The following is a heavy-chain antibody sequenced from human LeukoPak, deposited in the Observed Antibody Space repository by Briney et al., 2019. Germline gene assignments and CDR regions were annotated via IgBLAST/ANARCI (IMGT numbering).Heavy chain of an antibody. V-gene: IGHV4-34*01. CDR1: GGSFSGYY. J-gene: IGHJ5*02. CDR3: ARQDSGSWYDWFDP. Sequence: PSETLSLTCAVYGGSFSGYYWSWIRQPPGKGLEWIGEINHSGSTNYNPSLKSRVTISVDTSKNQFSLKLSSVTAADTAVYYCARQDSGSWYDWFDPWGQGTLVTVSS. D-gene: IGHD6-13*01. CDR2: INHSGST.